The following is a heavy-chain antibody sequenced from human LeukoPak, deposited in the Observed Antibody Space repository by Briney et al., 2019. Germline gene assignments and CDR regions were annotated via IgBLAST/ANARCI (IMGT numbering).Heavy chain of an antibody. CDR1: GYSFTNYW. J-gene: IGHJ4*02. CDR2: IYPGDSDT. D-gene: IGHD1-7*01. Sequence: GESLKISCKGSGYSFTNYWIGWVRLMPGKGLEWMGIIYPGDSDTRYSPSFQGQVTISADKSISTACLQWSSLKASDTAMYYCANMRELEFEEYYFDVWGQGTLVTVSS. V-gene: IGHV5-51*01. CDR3: ANMRELEFEEYYFDV.